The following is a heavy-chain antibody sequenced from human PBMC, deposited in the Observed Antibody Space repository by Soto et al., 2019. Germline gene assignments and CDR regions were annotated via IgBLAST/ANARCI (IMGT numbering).Heavy chain of an antibody. CDR1: GYDFTAYD. CDR2: MNPINGAT. J-gene: IGHJ6*02. CDR3: GRGPSPRAPAGGTPYYYAMDV. D-gene: IGHD6-13*01. Sequence: ASVKVSCKASGYDFTAYDINWVRQASGQGLEWMGWMNPINGATGSARRFQGRVSMTRNTATGTAYLELTSLRSDDTAVYYCGRGPSPRAPAGGTPYYYAMDVWGQGTTVTVSS. V-gene: IGHV1-8*02.